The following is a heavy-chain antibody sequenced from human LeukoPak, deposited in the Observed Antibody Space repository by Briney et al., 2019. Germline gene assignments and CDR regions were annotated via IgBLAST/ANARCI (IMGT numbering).Heavy chain of an antibody. J-gene: IGHJ4*02. CDR3: ATATSGVSDLDY. CDR2: IDPNSGGT. Sequence: ASVKVFCKASGHTFTGYYMHWVRQAPGQGLEWMGWIDPNSGGTNYAQKFQGRVTMTRDTSISTAYMELSRLRSDDTAVYYCATATSGVSDLDYWGQGTLVTVSS. V-gene: IGHV1-2*02. D-gene: IGHD3-10*01. CDR1: GHTFTGYY.